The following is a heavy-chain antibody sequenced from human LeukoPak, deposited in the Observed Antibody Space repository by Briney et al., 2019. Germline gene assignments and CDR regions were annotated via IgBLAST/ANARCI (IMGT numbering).Heavy chain of an antibody. CDR3: AKVMPPGRIRFYSYYMDV. Sequence: GGSLRLSCAASGFSFSGYGMHWVRQAPGKGLEWVAFIRYDGSNEYYADSVKGRFTISRDKPKNTLSLQMNGLRVEDTAVYYCAKVMPPGRIRFYSYYMDVWGKGTTVTVS. D-gene: IGHD2-15*01. V-gene: IGHV3-30*02. J-gene: IGHJ6*03. CDR2: IRYDGSNE. CDR1: GFSFSGYG.